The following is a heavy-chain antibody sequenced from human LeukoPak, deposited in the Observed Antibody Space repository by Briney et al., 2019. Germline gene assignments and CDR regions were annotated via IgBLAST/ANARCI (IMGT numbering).Heavy chain of an antibody. V-gene: IGHV4-59*08. CDR1: GGSISSYY. Sequence: SETLSLTCTVSGGSISSYYWSWIRQHPGKGLEWIGYIYYSGSTYYNPSLKSRVTISVDTSRNHFSLKLTSVAAADTAVYYCARLPTDLRAVDYWGQGTLVTVSS. J-gene: IGHJ4*02. D-gene: IGHD4-17*01. CDR2: IYYSGST. CDR3: ARLPTDLRAVDY.